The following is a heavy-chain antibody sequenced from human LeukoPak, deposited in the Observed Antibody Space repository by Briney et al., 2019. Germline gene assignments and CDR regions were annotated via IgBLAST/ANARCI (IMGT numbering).Heavy chain of an antibody. CDR1: GFTFSSYS. Sequence: SGGSLRLSCAASGFTFSSYSMNWVRQAPGKGLEWVSSISSSSYYIYYADSVKGRFTISRDNAKNSLYLQMNSLRAEDTAVYYCARSTGYCSGGSCNHDAFDIWGQGTMVTVSS. V-gene: IGHV3-21*01. J-gene: IGHJ3*02. D-gene: IGHD2-15*01. CDR2: ISSSSYYI. CDR3: ARSTGYCSGGSCNHDAFDI.